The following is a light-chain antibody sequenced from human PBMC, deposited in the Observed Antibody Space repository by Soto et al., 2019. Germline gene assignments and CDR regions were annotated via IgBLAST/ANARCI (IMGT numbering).Light chain of an antibody. V-gene: IGKV3-15*01. CDR3: QQYYNWPPWT. Sequence: EIVMTQSPATLSVSPGETVTLSCRASQTVSSNLAWYQQKPGQAPRLLISGASTRATGIPARFSGSGSGTEFTLTISSLQSEDVAVYYCQQYYNWPPWTFGQGTKVEV. J-gene: IGKJ1*01. CDR1: QTVSSN. CDR2: GAS.